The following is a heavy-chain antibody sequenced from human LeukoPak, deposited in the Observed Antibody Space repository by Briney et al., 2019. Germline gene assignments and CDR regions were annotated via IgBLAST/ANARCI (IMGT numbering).Heavy chain of an antibody. D-gene: IGHD6-19*01. CDR2: IKSTTDGGAI. CDR1: GFTFSDAW. V-gene: IGHV3-15*01. CDR3: ASLFGSGWRYFYYMDV. Sequence: GGSLRFSCAASGFTFSDAWMSWVRQAPGKGLEWVGRIKSTTDGGAIHYAAPVRGRFTISRDDSKNTLYLQMSSLKTEDTAVYYCASLFGSGWRYFYYMDVWGKGTTVTVSS. J-gene: IGHJ6*03.